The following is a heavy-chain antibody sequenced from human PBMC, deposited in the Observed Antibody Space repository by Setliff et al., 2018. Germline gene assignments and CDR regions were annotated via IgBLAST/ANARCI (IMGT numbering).Heavy chain of an antibody. Sequence: SVKVSCKASGGTFSSYAISWVRQAPGQGLEWMGGIIPILGIANYAQKFQGRVTITTDESTSTAYMELSSLRSEDTAVYYCATDHMPASGTSAFDIWGQGTVVTVSS. CDR2: IIPILGIA. CDR3: ATDHMPASGTSAFDI. CDR1: GGTFSSYA. D-gene: IGHD6-13*01. J-gene: IGHJ3*02. V-gene: IGHV1-69*10.